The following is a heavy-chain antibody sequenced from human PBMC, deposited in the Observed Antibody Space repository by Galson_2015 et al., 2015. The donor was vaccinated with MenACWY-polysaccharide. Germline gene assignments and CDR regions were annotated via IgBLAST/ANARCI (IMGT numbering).Heavy chain of an antibody. D-gene: IGHD5-12*01. Sequence: SLRLSCAASGFTFSSYDMNWVRQAPGKGLEWVSYISSSRSTIYYADSVKGRFTISRDNAKNTLYLQMNSLRAEDTALYYCARGYSAYDWGQGTLVTVSA. CDR3: ARGYSAYD. CDR2: ISSSRSTI. V-gene: IGHV3-48*03. J-gene: IGHJ4*02. CDR1: GFTFSSYD.